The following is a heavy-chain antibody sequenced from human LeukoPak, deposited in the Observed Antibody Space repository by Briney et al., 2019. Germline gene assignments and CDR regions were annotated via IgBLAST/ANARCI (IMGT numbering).Heavy chain of an antibody. Sequence: GGSLRLSCGASGFTFSSYAMSWVRQAPGKGLGWVSAISGSGGSTYYADSVKGRVTISRDNSKNPLYLQMNSLRAEDTAVYYCAKSYDYVWWSYRPFDYWGQGTLVTVSS. V-gene: IGHV3-23*01. CDR3: AKSYDYVWWSYRPFDY. CDR2: ISGSGGST. CDR1: GFTFSSYA. D-gene: IGHD3-16*02. J-gene: IGHJ4*02.